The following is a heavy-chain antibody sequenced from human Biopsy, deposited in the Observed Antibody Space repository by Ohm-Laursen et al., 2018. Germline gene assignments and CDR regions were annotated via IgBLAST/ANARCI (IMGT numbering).Heavy chain of an antibody. D-gene: IGHD4-23*01. CDR2: ISYTGYT. V-gene: IGHV4-61*03. Sequence: SQTLSLTWTVSGVSINGGRYYWNWIRQPPGKGLEWIGHISYTGYTSYNASLKSRVTISVDTSRNHFSLRLSSLTAADTAVYYCARGSNDFGGLYFPRWGQGTLLTVSS. J-gene: IGHJ4*02. CDR1: GVSINGGRYY. CDR3: ARGSNDFGGLYFPR.